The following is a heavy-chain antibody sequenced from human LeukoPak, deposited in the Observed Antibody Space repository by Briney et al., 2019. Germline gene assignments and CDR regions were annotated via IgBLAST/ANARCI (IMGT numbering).Heavy chain of an antibody. V-gene: IGHV3-49*04. CDR1: GFTFGDYA. Sequence: GGSLRLSCTASGFTFGDYAMTWVRQAAGKGLECVGFIRSKANGGTTDYAASVKGRFSISRDDSKSIAYLQMNSLKTEDTAVYYCTRDLSGDDAFDVWGQGTMVTVSS. D-gene: IGHD2-21*02. J-gene: IGHJ3*01. CDR3: TRDLSGDDAFDV. CDR2: IRSKANGGTT.